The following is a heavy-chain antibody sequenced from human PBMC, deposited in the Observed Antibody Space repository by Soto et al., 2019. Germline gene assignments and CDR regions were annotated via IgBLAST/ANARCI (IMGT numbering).Heavy chain of an antibody. J-gene: IGHJ6*02. CDR1: GGSISSYY. Sequence: PSETLSLTCTVSGGSISSYYWSWIRPPPGKGLEWIAYIYYSGSTNYNPSLKSRVTISVDTSKNQFSLKLSSVTAADTAVYYCARDRRVRGVIRLGDVWGQGTTVTVSS. V-gene: IGHV4-59*01. CDR3: ARDRRVRGVIRLGDV. D-gene: IGHD3-10*01. CDR2: IYYSGST.